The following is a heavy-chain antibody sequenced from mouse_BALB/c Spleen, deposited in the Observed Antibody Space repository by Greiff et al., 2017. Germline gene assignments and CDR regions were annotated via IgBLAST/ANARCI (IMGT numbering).Heavy chain of an antibody. Sequence: VKVEESGPGLVAPSHSLSISCTASGFSLTSYGVSWVRQPPGKGLEWLGVIGGDGSTNYHSALISRLSISKDNSKSQVYLKLNSLQTDDTAIYYCVRVSYGNGEDYWGQGTTLTVSS. V-gene: IGHV2-3*01. J-gene: IGHJ2*01. CDR1: GFSLTSYG. CDR3: VRVSYGNGEDY. D-gene: IGHD1-1*01. CDR2: IGGDGST.